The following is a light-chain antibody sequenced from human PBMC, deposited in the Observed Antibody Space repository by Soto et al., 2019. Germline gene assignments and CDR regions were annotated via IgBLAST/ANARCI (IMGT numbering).Light chain of an antibody. CDR3: QQRFNWPPKYT. CDR2: DAS. V-gene: IGKV3-11*01. Sequence: EIVLTQSPATLSLSPGERATLSCRASQSVSSYLAWYQQKPGQAPRLLIYDASNRATGITARFSGSGSGTDFTITISSLEPEDFAVYYCQQRFNWPPKYTFGQGTKLEIK. J-gene: IGKJ2*01. CDR1: QSVSSY.